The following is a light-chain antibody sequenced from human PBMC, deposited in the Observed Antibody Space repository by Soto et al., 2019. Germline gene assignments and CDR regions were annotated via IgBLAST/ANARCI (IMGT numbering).Light chain of an antibody. V-gene: IGLV2-18*02. Sequence: QSVLTQPPSVSGSPGQSVTISCTGTSSDIGSYNRVSWYQQSPGTAPKLMIYEVSNRPSGVPDRFSGSKSGNTASLTISGLQAEDEADYYCSSKTSSRPVFGGGTKLTVL. CDR1: SSDIGSYNR. CDR2: EVS. CDR3: SSKTSSRPV. J-gene: IGLJ2*01.